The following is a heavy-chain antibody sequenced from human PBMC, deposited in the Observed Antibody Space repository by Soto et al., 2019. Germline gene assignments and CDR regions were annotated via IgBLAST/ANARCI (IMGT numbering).Heavy chain of an antibody. D-gene: IGHD2-15*01. Sequence: GASVKVSCKASGYTFNRYYMHWVRQAPGQGLEWMGLINPSGDSATYAQKFQGRVTMTRDTPTSTVYMDLSSLTSEDTAVYYCSRGSCSGASCSSSGWLGPWGQGTQVTVSS. CDR1: GYTFNRYY. V-gene: IGHV1-46*02. CDR2: INPSGDSA. CDR3: SRGSCSGASCSSSGWLGP. J-gene: IGHJ5*02.